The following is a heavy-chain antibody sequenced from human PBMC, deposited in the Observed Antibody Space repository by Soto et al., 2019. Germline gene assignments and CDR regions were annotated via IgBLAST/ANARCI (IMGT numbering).Heavy chain of an antibody. D-gene: IGHD3-10*01. Sequence: GGSLRLSCAASGFTFSSHAMSWVRQAPGKGLEWVSAISGDGGSTYYLDSVKGRFTVSRDNSKNTLYLQLDSLRAEDTALYYCAREIGRGAGSSPDFDYWGQGTLVTVSS. CDR2: ISGDGGST. CDR3: AREIGRGAGSSPDFDY. J-gene: IGHJ4*02. CDR1: GFTFSSHA. V-gene: IGHV3-23*01.